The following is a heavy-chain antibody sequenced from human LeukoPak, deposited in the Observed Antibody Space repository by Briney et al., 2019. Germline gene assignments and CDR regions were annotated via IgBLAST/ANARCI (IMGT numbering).Heavy chain of an antibody. CDR1: GFTFSRFA. D-gene: IGHD3-10*01. V-gene: IGHV3-64*01. Sequence: PGGSLRLSCAASGFTFSRFAMHWVRQAPGKGLEYVSAISSNGGSTYYANSVKGRFTISGDNSKNTLYLQMGSLRAEDMAVYYCARDGLDYYGSGSSSFDYWGQGTLVTVSS. CDR3: ARDGLDYYGSGSSSFDY. J-gene: IGHJ4*02. CDR2: ISSNGGST.